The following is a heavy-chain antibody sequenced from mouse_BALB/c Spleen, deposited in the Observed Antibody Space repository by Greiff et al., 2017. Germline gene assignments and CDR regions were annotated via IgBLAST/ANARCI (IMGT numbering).Heavy chain of an antibody. V-gene: IGHV5-17*02. CDR1: GFTFSSFG. J-gene: IGHJ1*01. CDR2: ISSGSSTI. D-gene: IGHD1-1*01. CDR3: ARSIYYGSSYYWYFDV. Sequence: EVNLVESGGGLVQPGGSRKLSCAASGFTFSSFGMHWVRQAPEKGLEWVAYISSGSSTIYYADTVKGRFTISRDNPKNTLFLQMTSLRSEDTAMYYCARSIYYGSSYYWYFDVWGAGTTVTVSS.